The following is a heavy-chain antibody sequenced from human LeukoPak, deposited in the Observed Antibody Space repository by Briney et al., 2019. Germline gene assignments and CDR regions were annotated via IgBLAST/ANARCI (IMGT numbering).Heavy chain of an antibody. CDR1: GFTFSSYW. J-gene: IGHJ6*03. CDR3: ARDRKYSGSYYGSYYYYYMDV. CDR2: INSDGSST. Sequence: GGSLRLSCAASGFTFSSYWMHWVRQAPGKGLVWVSRINSDGSSTSYADSVKGRFTISRDNAKSTLYLQMNSLRAEDTAVYYCARDRKYSGSYYGSYYYYYMDVWGKGTTVTISS. V-gene: IGHV3-74*01. D-gene: IGHD1-26*01.